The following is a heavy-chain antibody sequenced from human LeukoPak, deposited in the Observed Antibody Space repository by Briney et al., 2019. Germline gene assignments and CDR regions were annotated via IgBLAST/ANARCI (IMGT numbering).Heavy chain of an antibody. CDR3: ARLWSTDCSGGSCPHQPNY. Sequence: PSETLSLTCTVSGGSISSSSYHWGWIRQPPGKGLEWIGSVFYSGSTYYNPSLKSRVTMSVDTSKNQFSLKLSSVIAADTAVYYCARLWSTDCSGGSCPHQPNYWGQGTLVTVSS. CDR2: VFYSGST. D-gene: IGHD2-15*01. V-gene: IGHV4-39*01. J-gene: IGHJ4*02. CDR1: GGSISSSSYH.